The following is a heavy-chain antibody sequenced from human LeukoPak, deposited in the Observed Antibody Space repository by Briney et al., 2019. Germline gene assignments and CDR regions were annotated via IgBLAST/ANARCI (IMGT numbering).Heavy chain of an antibody. D-gene: IGHD3-22*01. CDR1: GFTLTNFD. V-gene: IGHV1-8*01. J-gene: IGHJ2*01. CDR2: MNCNTGNT. Sequence: ASVKVSCKASGFTLTNFDINWVRQATGQGLEWMGWMNCNTGNTGYAQEFQGRVTMTRDTSIGTAYMELTNLRSEDTAVYYCARGRRGSSGPWSWYLDLWGRGTLVTASS. CDR3: ARGRRGSSGPWSWYLDL.